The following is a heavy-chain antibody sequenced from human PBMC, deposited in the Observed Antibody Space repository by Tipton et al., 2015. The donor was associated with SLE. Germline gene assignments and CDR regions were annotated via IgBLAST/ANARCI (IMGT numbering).Heavy chain of an antibody. CDR2: INHSGSP. CDR3: ARAPGLGGSYYDSGRGV. CDR1: GGSFSGYY. Sequence: TLSLTCAVYGGSFSGYYWSWIRQPPGKGLEWIGDINHSGSPNYNPSLKSRVTISVDTSKNQFSLRLSSVTAADTAVYYCARAPGLGGSYYDSGRGVWGKGTGVAVSA. V-gene: IGHV4-34*01. J-gene: IGHJ6*04. D-gene: IGHD5-12*01.